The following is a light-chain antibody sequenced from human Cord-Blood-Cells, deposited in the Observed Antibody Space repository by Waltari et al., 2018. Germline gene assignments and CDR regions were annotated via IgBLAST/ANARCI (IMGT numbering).Light chain of an antibody. Sequence: DIQLTQSPSFLSASVGDRVTIPCRASQGINSYFAWYQQKPGKAPKLLIYDGSTLESGVPSRFSGSGSVTEFTLTISSLQPEDLATYYGQQLKSYSGTFGQGTKVEIK. CDR3: QQLKSYSGT. CDR1: QGINSY. V-gene: IGKV1-9*01. J-gene: IGKJ1*01. CDR2: DGS.